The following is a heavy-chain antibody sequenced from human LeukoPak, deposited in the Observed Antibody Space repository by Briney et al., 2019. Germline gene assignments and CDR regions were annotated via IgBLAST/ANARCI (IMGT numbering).Heavy chain of an antibody. CDR1: GYTLTELF. J-gene: IGHJ6*02. V-gene: IGHV1-24*01. Sequence: GASVKVSCKVSGYTLTELFMHWVRQAPGKGLEWMGGFDPEDGETIYAQKFQGRVTMTEDTSTDTAYMELSSLRSEDTAVYYCATVLFPAAMVNYYYGMDVWGQGTTVTASS. D-gene: IGHD2-2*01. CDR3: ATVLFPAAMVNYYYGMDV. CDR2: FDPEDGET.